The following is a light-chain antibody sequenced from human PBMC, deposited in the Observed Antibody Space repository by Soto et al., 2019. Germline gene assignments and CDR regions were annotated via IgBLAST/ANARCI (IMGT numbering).Light chain of an antibody. V-gene: IGKV1-8*01. CDR3: QQYYSYPGIT. CDR2: AAS. J-gene: IGKJ5*01. Sequence: IRMTQSPSSLSASTGARVTITCRTSQGISSYLAWYQQKPGKAPKLLIYAASILQSGVPSRFSGSGSGTDFTLTISCLQSEDFPTYYCQQYYSYPGITFGQGTRLEIK. CDR1: QGISSY.